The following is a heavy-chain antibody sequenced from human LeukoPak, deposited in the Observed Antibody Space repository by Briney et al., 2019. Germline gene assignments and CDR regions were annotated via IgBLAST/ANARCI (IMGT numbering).Heavy chain of an antibody. V-gene: IGHV1-2*02. CDR2: INPNSGGT. CDR1: GYTFTGYY. Sequence: ASVKVSCKASGYTFTGYYIHWVRQAPGQGLEWLGWINPNSGGTKYAQKFQGRVTMTRDTSIRTAYMELSGLRSDDTAVYYCARDHGDYVQYNWFDPWGQGALVTVSS. D-gene: IGHD4-17*01. J-gene: IGHJ5*02. CDR3: ARDHGDYVQYNWFDP.